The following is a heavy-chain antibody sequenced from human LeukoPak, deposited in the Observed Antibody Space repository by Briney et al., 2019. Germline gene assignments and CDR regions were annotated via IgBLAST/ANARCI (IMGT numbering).Heavy chain of an antibody. CDR3: ARGTTGTRGAFDI. D-gene: IGHD1-1*01. V-gene: IGHV4-31*03. J-gene: IGHJ3*02. CDR2: IYYSGST. CDR1: GGSISSGGYY. Sequence: SQTLSLTCTVSGGSISSGGYYWSWIRQHPGKGLEWIGYIYYSGSTDNNPSLRSRVTISIDTSKNQFSLKLTSVTAADTALYYCARGTTGTRGAFDIWGQGTMVTVFS.